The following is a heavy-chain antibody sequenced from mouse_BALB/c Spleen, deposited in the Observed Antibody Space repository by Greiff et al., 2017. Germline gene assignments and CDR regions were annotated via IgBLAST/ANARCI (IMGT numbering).Heavy chain of an antibody. CDR1: GFTFSDYY. V-gene: IGHV5-4*02. CDR2: ISDGGSYT. CDR3: ARGDYYGSSSYAMDY. D-gene: IGHD1-1*01. J-gene: IGHJ4*01. Sequence: EVKLQESGGGLVKPGGSLKLSCAASGFTFSDYYMYWVRQTPEKRLEWVATISDGGSYTYYPDSVKGRFTISRDNAKNNLYLQMSSLKSEDTAMYYCARGDYYGSSSYAMDYWGQGTSVTVSS.